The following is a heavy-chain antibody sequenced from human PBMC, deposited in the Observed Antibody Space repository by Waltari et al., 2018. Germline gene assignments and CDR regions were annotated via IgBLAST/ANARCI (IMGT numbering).Heavy chain of an antibody. V-gene: IGHV4-61*02. Sequence: QVQLQESGPGLVKPSQTLSLTCTVSGGSISSGSYYWSWIRQPAGKGLEWIGRISTSGSTNYNPSLKSRVTISVDTSKNQFSLKLSSVTAADTAVYYCARDSSSPPYYYYGMDVWGQGTTVTVSS. CDR1: GGSISSGSYY. J-gene: IGHJ6*02. D-gene: IGHD6-6*01. CDR2: ISTSGST. CDR3: ARDSSSPPYYYYGMDV.